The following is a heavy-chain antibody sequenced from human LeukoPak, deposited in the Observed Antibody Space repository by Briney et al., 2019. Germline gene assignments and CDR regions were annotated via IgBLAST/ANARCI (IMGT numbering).Heavy chain of an antibody. CDR3: TTDKVVVPAAHLYYHYYMDV. D-gene: IGHD2-2*01. CDR2: IKSKTDGGTT. Sequence: GGSLRLSCAASGFTFSNAWMSWVRQAPGKGLEWVGRIKSKTDGGTTDYAAPVKGRFTISRDDSKNTLYLQMNSLKTEDTAVYYCTTDKVVVPAAHLYYHYYMDVWGKGTTVTVSS. V-gene: IGHV3-15*01. J-gene: IGHJ6*03. CDR1: GFTFSNAW.